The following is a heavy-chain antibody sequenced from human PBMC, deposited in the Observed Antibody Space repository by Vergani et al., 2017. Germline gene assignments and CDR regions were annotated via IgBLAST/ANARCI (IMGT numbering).Heavy chain of an antibody. CDR2: IYYSGST. CDR3: VRLQNPEYCSSTSCFLDAFDI. D-gene: IGHD2-2*01. CDR1: GDSISSYY. J-gene: IGHJ3*02. Sequence: QVQLQESGPGLVKPSETLSLTCTVSGDSISSYYWSWIRQPPGKGLEWIGYIYYSGSTNYNPSLKSRVTISVDTSKNQFSLKLSSVTAADTAVYYCVRLQNPEYCSSTSCFLDAFDIWGQGTMVTVSS. V-gene: IGHV4-59*01.